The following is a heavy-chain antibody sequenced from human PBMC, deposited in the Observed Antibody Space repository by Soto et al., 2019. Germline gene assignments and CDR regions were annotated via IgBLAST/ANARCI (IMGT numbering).Heavy chain of an antibody. CDR1: GFTFSSYG. CDR2: ISYGGGTT. D-gene: IGHD3-22*01. Sequence: GGYLRLSCAASGFTFSSYGMHWVRQAPGKGLEWVSAISYGGGTTYYADSVKGRFTISRDNSKNTLYLQMNSLRAEDTAVYYCAKNPGYYYDSTGYHFDYWGQGT. V-gene: IGHV3-23*01. CDR3: AKNPGYYYDSTGYHFDY. J-gene: IGHJ4*02.